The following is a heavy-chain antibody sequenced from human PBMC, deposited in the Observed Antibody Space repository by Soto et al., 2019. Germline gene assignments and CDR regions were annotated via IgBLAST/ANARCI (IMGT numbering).Heavy chain of an antibody. V-gene: IGHV1-2*02. CDR1: GYSFTDHY. J-gene: IGHJ4*02. D-gene: IGHD6-13*01. CDR2: INPFHGGT. CDR3: ARDMAAAALAGY. Sequence: GAAVKVSCKASGYSFTDHYMYWVRQAPGQGLEWMGWINPFHGGTKYAQKFQGRVTMTRDTSITTAYMELRSLRSDDTAVYYCARDMAAAALAGYSGQGSLVTVSS.